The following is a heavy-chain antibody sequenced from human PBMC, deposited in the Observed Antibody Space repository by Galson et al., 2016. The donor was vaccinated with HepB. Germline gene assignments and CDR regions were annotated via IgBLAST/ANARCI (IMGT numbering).Heavy chain of an antibody. CDR1: GFTFSSYS. D-gene: IGHD2-15*01. Sequence: SLRISCAASGFTFSSYSMNWVRQAPGKGLEWVSSISSSSSYIYYADSVKGGFTISRDNAKNSLYLKMNSLRAEDTAVYYCARERILRTYGMDVWGQGTTVTVSS. V-gene: IGHV3-21*01. CDR2: ISSSSSYI. J-gene: IGHJ6*02. CDR3: ARERILRTYGMDV.